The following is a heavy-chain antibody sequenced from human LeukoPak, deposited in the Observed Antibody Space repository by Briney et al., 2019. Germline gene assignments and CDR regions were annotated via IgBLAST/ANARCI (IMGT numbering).Heavy chain of an antibody. CDR1: GRSISSYY. CDR2: IYYSGST. V-gene: IGHV4-59*08. J-gene: IGHJ6*02. CDR3: ARGDYHYGMDV. Sequence: SETLSLTCTVAGRSISSYYWSWIRQPPGKGLEWIGYIYYSGSTNYNPSPKSRVTISVDTSKNQFSLKLSSVTAADTAVYYCARGDYHYGMDVWGQGTTVTVSS.